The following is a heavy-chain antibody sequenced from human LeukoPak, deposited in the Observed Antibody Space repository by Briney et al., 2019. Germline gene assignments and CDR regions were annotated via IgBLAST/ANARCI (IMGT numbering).Heavy chain of an antibody. CDR1: GFTFRSYA. D-gene: IGHD6-13*01. Sequence: GGSLRLSCAASGFTFRSYAMSWVRQAPGKGLEWVSGISGDGGSTYYTDSVKGRVTISRDNSKNTVYLQMSSLRAEDTAVYYCAKDAWGYTSSPADSWGQGTLVTVFS. CDR3: AKDAWGYTSSPADS. CDR2: ISGDGGST. V-gene: IGHV3-23*01. J-gene: IGHJ5*01.